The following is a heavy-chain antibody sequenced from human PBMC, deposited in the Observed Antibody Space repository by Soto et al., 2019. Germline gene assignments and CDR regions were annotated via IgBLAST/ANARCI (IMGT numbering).Heavy chain of an antibody. J-gene: IGHJ4*02. CDR1: GFTFSSYA. Sequence: GGSLRLSCAASGFTFSSYAMSWVRQAPGKGLEWVSAISGSGGSTYYADSVKGRFTISRDNSKNTLYLQMNSLRAEDTAVYYCANRGHSSSWYAHYYFDYWGQGTLVTVSS. CDR3: ANRGHSSSWYAHYYFDY. CDR2: ISGSGGST. D-gene: IGHD6-13*01. V-gene: IGHV3-23*01.